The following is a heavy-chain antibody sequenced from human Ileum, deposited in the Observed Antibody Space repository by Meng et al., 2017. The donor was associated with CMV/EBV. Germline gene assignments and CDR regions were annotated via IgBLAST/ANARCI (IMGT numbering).Heavy chain of an antibody. CDR1: GYTFTSYN. CDR3: ARVREDSSGYYYLDY. J-gene: IGHJ4*02. V-gene: IGHV1-46*01. D-gene: IGHD3-22*01. CDR2: INPSGGST. Sequence: ASVKVSCKASGYTFTSYNMHWVRQDPGQGREWRGIINPSGGSTYYAQKFQGRVTMTRDTSTSAVYMEMSSLRSEDTAVYYCARVREDSSGYYYLDYWGQGTLVTVSS.